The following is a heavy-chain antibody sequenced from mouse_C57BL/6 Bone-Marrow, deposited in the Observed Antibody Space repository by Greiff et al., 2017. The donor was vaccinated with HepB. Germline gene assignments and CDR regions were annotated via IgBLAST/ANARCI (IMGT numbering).Heavy chain of an antibody. Sequence: EVQLVESGPGLVKPSQSLSLTCSVTGYSITSGYYWNWIRQFPGNKLEWMGYISYDGSNNYNPSLKNRISITRDTSKNQFFLKLNSVTTEDTATYYCASYGGNAMDYWGQGTSVTVSS. CDR3: ASYGGNAMDY. CDR2: ISYDGSN. V-gene: IGHV3-6*01. CDR1: GYSITSGYY. D-gene: IGHD1-1*02. J-gene: IGHJ4*01.